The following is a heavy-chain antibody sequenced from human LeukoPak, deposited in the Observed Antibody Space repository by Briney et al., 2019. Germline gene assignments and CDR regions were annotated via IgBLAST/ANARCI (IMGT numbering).Heavy chain of an antibody. J-gene: IGHJ4*02. D-gene: IGHD2-2*01. CDR2: ISAYNGNT. CDR1: GYTFTSYG. V-gene: IGHV1-18*01. Sequence: VASVKVSCKASGYTFTSYGISWVRQAPGQGLEWMGWISAYNGNTNYAQKLQGRVTMTTDTSTSTAYMELRSLRSDDTAVYYCARDCISTSCYKPPYYWGQGTLVTVSS. CDR3: ARDCISTSCYKPPYY.